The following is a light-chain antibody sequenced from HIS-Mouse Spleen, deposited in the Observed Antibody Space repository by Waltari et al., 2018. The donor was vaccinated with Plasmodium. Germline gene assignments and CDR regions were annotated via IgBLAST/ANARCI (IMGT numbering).Light chain of an antibody. CDR1: RPTIGAGYD. CDR2: GNS. CDR3: QSYDSSLSGVV. V-gene: IGLV1-40*01. J-gene: IGLJ2*01. Sequence: QSVLPQPPPVSGAPGQRVTISCTGSRPTIGAGYDVHWYQQRPGTAPKLLIYGNSNRPSGVPDRFSGSKSGTSASLAITGLQAEDEADYYCQSYDSSLSGVVFGGGTKLTVL.